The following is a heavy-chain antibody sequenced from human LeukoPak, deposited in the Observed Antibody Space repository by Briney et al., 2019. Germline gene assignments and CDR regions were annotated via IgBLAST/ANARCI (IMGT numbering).Heavy chain of an antibody. CDR1: GFTFSSYW. V-gene: IGHV3-74*01. Sequence: AGGSLRLSCAASGFTFSSYWMHWVRQAPGKGLVWVSRINTDGSSTSYADSVKGRFTISRDNAKNTLYLQMNSLRAEDTAVYYCARAVVAADTRAPPLYYYYMDVWGKGTTVTVSS. CDR2: INTDGSST. CDR3: ARAVVAADTRAPPLYYYYMDV. D-gene: IGHD2-15*01. J-gene: IGHJ6*03.